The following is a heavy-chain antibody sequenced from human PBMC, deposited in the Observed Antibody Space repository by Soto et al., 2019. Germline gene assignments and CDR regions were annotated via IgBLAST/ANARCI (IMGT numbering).Heavy chain of an antibody. CDR1: GGTCSSYA. V-gene: IGHV1-69*12. J-gene: IGHJ6*02. CDR2: IIPIFGTA. D-gene: IGHD1-20*01. Sequence: QVQLVQSGAEVKKPGSSVKVSCKASGGTCSSYAISCVRQAPGQGLVWMGGIIPIFGTANYAQKFQGRVTITADEFTSTAYMELRSLRSEETAVYYCARSITGTVSYYYGMDVWGQGTTVTVSS. CDR3: ARSITGTVSYYYGMDV.